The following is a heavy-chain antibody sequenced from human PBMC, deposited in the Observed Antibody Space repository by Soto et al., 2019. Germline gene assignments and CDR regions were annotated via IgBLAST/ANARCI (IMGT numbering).Heavy chain of an antibody. Sequence: QVQLQQWGAGLLKPSETLSLTCAVYGGSFSGYYWSWIRQPPGKGLEWIGEINHSGSTNYNPSLKTLVTISVDTSKNQLSLKLSSVTAADTAVYYCAGGLVVPAAIFDYWGQGTLVTVSS. J-gene: IGHJ4*02. V-gene: IGHV4-34*01. CDR2: INHSGST. CDR3: AGGLVVPAAIFDY. CDR1: GGSFSGYY. D-gene: IGHD2-2*01.